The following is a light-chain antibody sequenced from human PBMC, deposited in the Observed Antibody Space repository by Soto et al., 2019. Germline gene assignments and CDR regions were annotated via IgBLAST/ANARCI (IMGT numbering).Light chain of an antibody. J-gene: IGLJ2*01. CDR2: DDR. Sequence: SYELTQPPSASAAPGQTATITCGGDNIGSQSVHWYQQKPGQSPVLVLYDDRDRPSGIPERCSGSNSGNTATLNVSRGEGGDEAGYYCQVCDPSSNEGGFAGGTKLTFL. V-gene: IGLV3-21*02. CDR1: NIGSQS. CDR3: QVCDPSSNEGG.